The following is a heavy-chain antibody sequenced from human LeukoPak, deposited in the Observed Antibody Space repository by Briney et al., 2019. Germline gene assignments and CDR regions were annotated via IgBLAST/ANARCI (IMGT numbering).Heavy chain of an antibody. D-gene: IGHD6-19*01. V-gene: IGHV3-30*04. J-gene: IGHJ5*02. CDR1: GFTFSSYA. CDR3: ARGKSVAGTGSYWFDP. CDR2: ISYDGSNK. Sequence: GRSLRLSCAASGFTFSSYAMHWVRQAPGKGLEWVADISYDGSNKYYADSVKGRFTISRDNSKNTLYLQMNSLRAEDTAVYYCARGKSVAGTGSYWFDPWGQGTLVTVSS.